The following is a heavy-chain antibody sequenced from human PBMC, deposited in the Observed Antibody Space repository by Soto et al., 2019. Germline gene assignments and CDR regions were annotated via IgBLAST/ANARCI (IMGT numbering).Heavy chain of an antibody. CDR3: AKRDDSGSYSAFDI. Sequence: GESLKISCAASGFTFSNYAMNWVRQTPGKGLEWVSTFNSRGGSTYYADSVKGRFIISRDNFKSMLYLQMNSLRAEDTAVYYCAKRDDSGSYSAFDIWGQGTLVTVSS. CDR2: FNSRGGST. V-gene: IGHV3-23*01. D-gene: IGHD3-10*01. CDR1: GFTFSNYA. J-gene: IGHJ3*02.